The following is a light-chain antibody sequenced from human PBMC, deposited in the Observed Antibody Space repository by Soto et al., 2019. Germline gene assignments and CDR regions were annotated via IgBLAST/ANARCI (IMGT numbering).Light chain of an antibody. CDR1: QSVSSNY. CDR3: QQYGSSPPIT. V-gene: IGKV3-20*01. CDR2: GAS. Sequence: EVALTQSQGTLSLSPGERATLSCRASQSVSSNYLAWYQQRPGQAPRLLIYGASGRATGIPDRFGGSGSGTDFTLTISRLEPEDFAVYYCQQYGSSPPITFGQGTRLEIK. J-gene: IGKJ5*01.